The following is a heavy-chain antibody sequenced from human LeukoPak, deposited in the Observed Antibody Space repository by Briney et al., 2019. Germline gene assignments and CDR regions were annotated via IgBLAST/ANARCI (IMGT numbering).Heavy chain of an antibody. J-gene: IGHJ4*02. D-gene: IGHD3-10*01. CDR3: ARDGYYYGSGSYSN. V-gene: IGHV3-48*03. Sequence: GLSLRLSCAASVFTFSSYEMNWVRQAPAKGLEWVSYISSSGSTIYYADSVKGRFTISRDNAKNSLYLQMNSLRAEDTAVYYCARDGYYYGSGSYSNWGQGTLVTVSS. CDR1: VFTFSSYE. CDR2: ISSSGSTI.